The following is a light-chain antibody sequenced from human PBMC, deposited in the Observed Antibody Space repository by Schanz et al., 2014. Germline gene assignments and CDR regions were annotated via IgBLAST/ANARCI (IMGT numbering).Light chain of an antibody. CDR2: DVS. V-gene: IGLV2-14*03. CDR3: SSYTSSNNPFV. Sequence: QSALTQPASVSGSPGQSITLSCTGTSSDVGGYNYVSWYQHHPGKAPKLMIYDVSNRPSGVSNRFSGSKSGNTASLTISGLQAEDEADYYCSSYTSSNNPFVFGTGTKLTVL. J-gene: IGLJ1*01. CDR1: SSDVGGYNY.